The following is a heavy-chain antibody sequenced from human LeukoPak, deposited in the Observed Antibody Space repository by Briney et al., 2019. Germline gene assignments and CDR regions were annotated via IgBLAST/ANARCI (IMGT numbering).Heavy chain of an antibody. J-gene: IGHJ4*02. Sequence: PGGSLRLSCAACGFTFSDYYMSWIRQAPGKGLEWVSYISSSSSYTNYADSVKGRFTISRDNAKNSLYLQMNSLRAEDTAVYYCARLSVGRDYFDYWGQGTLVTVSS. CDR3: ARLSVGRDYFDY. CDR1: GFTFSDYY. V-gene: IGHV3-11*03. CDR2: ISSSSSYT. D-gene: IGHD1-14*01.